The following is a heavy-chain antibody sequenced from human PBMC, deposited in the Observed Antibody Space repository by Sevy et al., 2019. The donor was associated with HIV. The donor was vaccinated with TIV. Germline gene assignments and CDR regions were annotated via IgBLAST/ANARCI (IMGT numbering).Heavy chain of an antibody. J-gene: IGHJ4*02. CDR1: GGSISSSSYY. D-gene: IGHD4-17*01. CDR2: IYYSGST. Sequence: SETLSLTCTVSGGSISSSSYYWGWIRQPPGKGQEWIGSIYYSGSTYYNPSLKSRVTISVDTSKNQFSLKLSSVTAADTAVYYCASPPLTTGKLGYWGQGTLVTVSS. V-gene: IGHV4-39*01. CDR3: ASPPLTTGKLGY.